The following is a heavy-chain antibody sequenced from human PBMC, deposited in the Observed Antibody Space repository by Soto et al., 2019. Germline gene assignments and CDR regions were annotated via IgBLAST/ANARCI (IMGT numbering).Heavy chain of an antibody. CDR2: TYYRSKWYN. V-gene: IGHV6-1*01. Sequence: SQTLSLTGASSGDSVSSNSAAWNWIRQSPSRGLEWLGRTYYRSKWYNDYAVSVKSRITINPDTSKNQFSLQLNSVTPEDTAVYYCARDQEYSGSYAFDIWGQGTMVTVSS. CDR1: GDSVSSNSAA. CDR3: ARDQEYSGSYAFDI. J-gene: IGHJ3*02. D-gene: IGHD6-6*01.